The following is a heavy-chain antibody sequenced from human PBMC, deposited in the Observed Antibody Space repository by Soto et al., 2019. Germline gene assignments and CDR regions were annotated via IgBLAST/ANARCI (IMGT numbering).Heavy chain of an antibody. J-gene: IGHJ4*02. Sequence: QVQLVQSGPDVKKPGASVKVSCKASGYSFSDYGFTWVRQSPGQGLQWMGWISAYNDDRNYAQNFQDRITMTTDTSTSTAYVERRSLRYDDTAVYFCGRARSAAMVTSEYWGQGTLVTVSS. CDR2: ISAYNDDR. CDR3: GRARSAAMVTSEY. CDR1: GYSFSDYG. V-gene: IGHV1-18*01. D-gene: IGHD5-18*01.